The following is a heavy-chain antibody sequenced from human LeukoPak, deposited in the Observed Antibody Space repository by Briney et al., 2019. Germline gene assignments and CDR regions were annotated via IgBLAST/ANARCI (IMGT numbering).Heavy chain of an antibody. CDR1: GYTFTNYY. CDR3: ARASYDILTGYYAPFWY. D-gene: IGHD3-9*01. V-gene: IGHV1-46*01. Sequence: ASVKVSCKASGYTFTNYYIHWVRQAPGQGLEWMGILDPSGGSTNYAQKFQGRVTMTRDTSTSTVYVELSSLRSEDTAVYYCARASYDILTGYYAPFWYWGQGTLVTVSS. J-gene: IGHJ4*02. CDR2: LDPSGGST.